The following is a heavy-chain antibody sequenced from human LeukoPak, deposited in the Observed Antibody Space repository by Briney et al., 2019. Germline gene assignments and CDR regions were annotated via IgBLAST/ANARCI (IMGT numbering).Heavy chain of an antibody. CDR3: ARRRRNAMIVVAPPHFDY. J-gene: IGHJ4*02. V-gene: IGHV3-30-3*01. CDR2: ISYDGSKI. Sequence: GGSLRLSCAASGFTFSSYPLHWVRQAPGKGLEWVTLISYDGSKIYYADSVKGRFTISRDNSKNSLYLQMNSLRAEDTAVYYCARRRRNAMIVVAPPHFDYWGQGTLVTVSS. D-gene: IGHD3-22*01. CDR1: GFTFSSYP.